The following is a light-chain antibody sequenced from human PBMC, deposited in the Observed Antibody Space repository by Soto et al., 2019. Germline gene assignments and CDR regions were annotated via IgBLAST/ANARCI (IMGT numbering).Light chain of an antibody. CDR1: QNINTY. CDR3: QQYDGYSPQT. CDR2: DSS. V-gene: IGKV1-5*01. J-gene: IGKJ1*01. Sequence: DIQMTQSPYSLSSSVGGRVPIACRESQNINTYLNWYQQKPGRAPQLLIYDSSTLEPGVPSRFRGSGSGTEFTLTINGLQPDDFATYYCQQYDGYSPQTFGQGTKVDIK.